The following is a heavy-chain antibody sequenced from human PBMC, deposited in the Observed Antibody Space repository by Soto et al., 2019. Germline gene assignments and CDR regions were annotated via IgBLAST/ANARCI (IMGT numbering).Heavy chain of an antibody. CDR1: GFSFNTYS. CDR3: ARDRFGRFQRSGGACYDF. V-gene: IGHV3-48*01. J-gene: IGHJ4*02. D-gene: IGHD2-15*01. Sequence: PGGSLRLSCTSSGFSFNTYSMKWVRQAPGKGLEWISYISSDSKTIDYSDSVKGRFTISRDNARNSLYLQMKSLRAEDTAVYYCARDRFGRFQRSGGACYDFWGQGTRVTVSS. CDR2: ISSDSKTI.